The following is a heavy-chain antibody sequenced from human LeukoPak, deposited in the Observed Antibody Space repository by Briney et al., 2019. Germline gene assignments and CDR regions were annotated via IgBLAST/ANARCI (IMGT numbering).Heavy chain of an antibody. J-gene: IGHJ4*02. Sequence: PSETLSLTCTVSGVSISSYFWSWIRQPPGKGLKWIGYVYYNGITNYNPSLKSRVSISLDTSKNQFSLNLNSVTAADTAVYYCASQLGGTTFHWGQGTLVTVSS. CDR3: ASQLGGTTFH. V-gene: IGHV4-59*01. D-gene: IGHD1-1*01. CDR1: GVSISSYF. CDR2: VYYNGIT.